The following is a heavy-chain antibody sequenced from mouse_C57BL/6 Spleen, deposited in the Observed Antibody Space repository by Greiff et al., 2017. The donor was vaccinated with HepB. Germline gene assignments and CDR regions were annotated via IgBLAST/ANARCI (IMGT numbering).Heavy chain of an antibody. CDR2: ISSGGSYT. J-gene: IGHJ4*01. V-gene: IGHV5-6*01. CDR1: GFTFSSYG. CDR3: ARPGTTVPYYAMDY. D-gene: IGHD1-1*01. Sequence: EVQGVESGGDLVKPGGSLKLSCAASGFTFSSYGMSWVRQTPDKRLEWVATISSGGSYTYYPDSVKGRFTISRDNAKNTLYLQMSSLKSEDTAMYYCARPGTTVPYYAMDYWGQGTSVTVSS.